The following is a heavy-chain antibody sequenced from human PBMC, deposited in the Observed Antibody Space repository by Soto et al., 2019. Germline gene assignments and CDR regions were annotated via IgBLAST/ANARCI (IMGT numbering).Heavy chain of an antibody. CDR3: AGGRIVVAGSSAYYSMDV. CDR2: IIPVFGII. V-gene: IGHV1-69*13. Sequence: ASVKVSCKASGGNPSNSAISWVRQAPGQGLEWMGGIIPVFGIISHAQNFQGRVTITADESTSTAYMELSSLRSEDTAVYFCAGGRIVVAGSSAYYSMDVWGQGTTVTVSS. CDR1: GGNPSNSA. J-gene: IGHJ6*02. D-gene: IGHD6-19*01.